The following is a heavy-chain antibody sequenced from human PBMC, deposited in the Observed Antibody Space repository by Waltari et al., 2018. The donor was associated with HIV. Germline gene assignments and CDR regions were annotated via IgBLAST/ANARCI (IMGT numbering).Heavy chain of an antibody. Sequence: QVQLQESGPGLVKPSETLSLTCAVSGGSISSYNWWRWFRQAPGKGLEWIGEMDHSGRTNINPSLKMRVTISIDKSKNQFSLRLTSVTAADTAVYYCVRVMTGDYRSSWFDPWGQGALVTVSS. V-gene: IGHV4-4*02. CDR2: MDHSGRT. J-gene: IGHJ5*02. CDR1: GGSISSYNW. D-gene: IGHD4-17*01. CDR3: VRVMTGDYRSSWFDP.